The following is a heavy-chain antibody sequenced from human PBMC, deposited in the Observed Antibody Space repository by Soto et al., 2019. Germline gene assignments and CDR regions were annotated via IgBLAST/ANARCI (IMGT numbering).Heavy chain of an antibody. V-gene: IGHV3-21*01. CDR1: GFTFSSYS. Sequence: GGSLRLSCAASGFTFSSYSMNWVRQAPGKGLEWVSSISSSSSYIHYADSVKGRFTISRDNAKNSLYLQMNSLRAEDTAVYYCARMNGGRDYYYYGMDVWGQGTTVTVSS. CDR3: ARMNGGRDYYYYGMDV. D-gene: IGHD3-16*01. J-gene: IGHJ6*02. CDR2: ISSSSSYI.